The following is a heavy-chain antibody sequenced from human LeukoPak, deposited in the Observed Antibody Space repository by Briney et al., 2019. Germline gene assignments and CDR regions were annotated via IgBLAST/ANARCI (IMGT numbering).Heavy chain of an antibody. Sequence: SETLSLTCAVYGGSFSGYYWSWIRQPPGKGLEWIGEINHSGSTNYNPSLKSRVTISVDTSKNQFSLKLSSVTAADTAVYYCARDWGDHRFDYWGQGTLVTVSS. V-gene: IGHV4-34*01. CDR2: INHSGST. J-gene: IGHJ4*02. CDR3: ARDWGDHRFDY. D-gene: IGHD3-16*01. CDR1: GGSFSGYY.